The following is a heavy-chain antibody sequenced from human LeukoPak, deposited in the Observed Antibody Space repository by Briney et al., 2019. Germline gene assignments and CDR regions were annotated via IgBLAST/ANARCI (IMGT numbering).Heavy chain of an antibody. Sequence: SETLSLTCTVSGGSISSSSYCWGWIRQPPGKGLEWIGSIFHSGSAYYNPSLKSRVTISVDTSKNQLSLKLSSVTAADAAVYYCARRSSSWRFDYWGQGTLVTVSS. D-gene: IGHD6-13*01. CDR3: ARRSSSWRFDY. V-gene: IGHV4-39*01. J-gene: IGHJ4*02. CDR1: GGSISSSSYC. CDR2: IFHSGSA.